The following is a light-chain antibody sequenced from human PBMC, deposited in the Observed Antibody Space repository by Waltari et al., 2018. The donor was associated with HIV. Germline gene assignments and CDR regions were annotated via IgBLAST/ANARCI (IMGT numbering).Light chain of an antibody. J-gene: IGKJ2*01. CDR1: QSISSY. CDR2: AAS. Sequence: DTQLTQPPSSLSASVRDRVTITCRASQSISSYLNWYQQKPGKAPKLLIYAASSLQSGVPSRFSGSGSGTDFTLTISSLQPEDFATYYCQQSYSTPYTFGQGTKLEIK. CDR3: QQSYSTPYT. V-gene: IGKV1-39*01.